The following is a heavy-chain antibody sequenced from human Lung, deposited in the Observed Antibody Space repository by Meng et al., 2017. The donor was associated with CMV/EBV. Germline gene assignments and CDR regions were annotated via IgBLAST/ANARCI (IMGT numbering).Heavy chain of an antibody. V-gene: IGHV3-30-3*01. D-gene: IGHD3-9*01. CDR1: GFTFSSYG. J-gene: IGHJ3*01. Sequence: GGSLRLSCAASGFTFSSYGVHWVRQAPGEGLEWVAFISYGGGKEYYADSVRGRFTISRDNSKNMLFLQMDSLRPDDTAVYYCAGELYYDILTGPRAFDVWGQGTXVTVSS. CDR3: AGELYYDILTGPRAFDV. CDR2: ISYGGGKE.